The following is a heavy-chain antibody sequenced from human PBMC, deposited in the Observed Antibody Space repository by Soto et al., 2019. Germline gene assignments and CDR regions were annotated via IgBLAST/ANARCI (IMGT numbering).Heavy chain of an antibody. D-gene: IGHD3-9*01. CDR1: GSSITSNNNY. CDR3: ARHLYYDISPGYLRPYHYYGMDV. Sequence: SATLSLTCTFPGSSITSNNNYWVWIRQPPGKGLEWIGSLYYTDYTDSNPSLRSRVTISVDTSENQFSLKLTSVTAADTAVYYCARHLYYDISPGYLRPYHYYGMDVWGQGTTVT. V-gene: IGHV4-39*01. CDR2: LYYTDYT. J-gene: IGHJ6*02.